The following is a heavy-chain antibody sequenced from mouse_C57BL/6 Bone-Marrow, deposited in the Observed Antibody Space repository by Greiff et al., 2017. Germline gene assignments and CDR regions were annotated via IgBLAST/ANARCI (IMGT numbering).Heavy chain of an antibody. Sequence: QVQLQQSGAELVKPGASVKISCKASGYAFSSYWMNWVKQRPGKGLEWIGQIYPGDGDTNYNGKFKGKATRTADKSSSTAYMQLSSLTSEDSAVYFCARIYYDYDGPLDYWGQGTTLTVSS. CDR3: ARIYYDYDGPLDY. V-gene: IGHV1-80*01. CDR1: GYAFSSYW. J-gene: IGHJ2*01. D-gene: IGHD2-4*01. CDR2: IYPGDGDT.